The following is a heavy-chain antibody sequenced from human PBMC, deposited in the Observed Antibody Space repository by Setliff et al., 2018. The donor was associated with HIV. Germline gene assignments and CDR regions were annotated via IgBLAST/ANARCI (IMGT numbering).Heavy chain of an antibody. D-gene: IGHD3-10*01. J-gene: IGHJ6*02. V-gene: IGHV1-69*01. CDR3: ARGDYGSGSYYPYYFYYGMDV. Sequence: ESQGQGLEWMGGIIPIYGTPIYAQKFQGRVTITADESTSTAYMELSSLRSEDTAVYYCARGDYGSGSYYPYYFYYGMDVWGQGTTVTVSS. CDR2: IIPIYGTP.